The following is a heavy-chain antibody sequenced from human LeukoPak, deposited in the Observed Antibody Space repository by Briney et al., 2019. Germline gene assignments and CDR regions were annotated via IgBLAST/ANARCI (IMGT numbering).Heavy chain of an antibody. CDR3: AKDPVDFYDGSGKGQPPTGY. CDR2: ISGSGGST. CDR1: GFTFSSYA. V-gene: IGHV3-23*01. D-gene: IGHD3-10*01. Sequence: GGSLRLSCAASGFTFSSYAMSWVRQAPGKGLEWVSAISGSGGSTYYADSVKGRFTISRDNSKNTLYLQMNSLRAADTAIYYCAKDPVDFYDGSGKGQPPTGYWGQGTLVTASS. J-gene: IGHJ4*02.